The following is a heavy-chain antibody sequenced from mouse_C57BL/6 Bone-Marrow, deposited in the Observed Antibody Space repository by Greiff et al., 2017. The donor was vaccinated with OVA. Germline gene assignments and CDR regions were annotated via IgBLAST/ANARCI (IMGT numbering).Heavy chain of an antibody. V-gene: IGHV5-12*01. CDR3: ARQGWDEGAMDY. D-gene: IGHD4-1*01. J-gene: IGHJ4*01. Sequence: EVKLMESGGGLVQPGGSLKLSCAASGFTFSDYYMYWVRQTPEKRLEWVAYVKGRFTISRDNAKNTLYLQMSRLKSEDTAMYYCARQGWDEGAMDYWGQGTSVTVSS. CDR1: GFTFSDYY.